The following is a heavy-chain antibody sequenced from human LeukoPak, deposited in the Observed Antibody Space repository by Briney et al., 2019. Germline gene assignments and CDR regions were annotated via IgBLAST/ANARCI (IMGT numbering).Heavy chain of an antibody. CDR2: ISYDESNK. D-gene: IGHD4-23*01. CDR1: GFTFSSYG. J-gene: IGHJ4*02. Sequence: GRSLRLSCAASGFTFSSYGMHWVRQAPGKGLEWVAVISYDESNKYYADSVKGRFTISRDNSKNTLYLQMNSLRAEDTAVYYCAKNSALYGGNSFDYWGQGTLVTVSS. CDR3: AKNSALYGGNSFDY. V-gene: IGHV3-30*18.